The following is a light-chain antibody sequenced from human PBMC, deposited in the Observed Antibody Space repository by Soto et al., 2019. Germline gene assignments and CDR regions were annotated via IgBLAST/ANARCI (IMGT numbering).Light chain of an antibody. CDR1: QSVDRN. J-gene: IGKJ4*01. V-gene: IGKV3D-15*01. CDR3: QQYDSWPLT. CDR2: GAS. Sequence: EIVMTQSPGTLSVSTEEGATLSCRASQSVDRNLAWYQQKPGQAPRLLIYGASTRPTGIPDRFSGSGSGTEFSLTISSLQSEAFAVYYCQQYDSWPLTFGGGTKVEIK.